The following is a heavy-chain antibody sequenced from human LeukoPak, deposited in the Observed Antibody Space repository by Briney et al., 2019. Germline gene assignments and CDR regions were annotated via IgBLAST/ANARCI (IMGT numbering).Heavy chain of an antibody. CDR3: ARKRGYSGYDFDY. Sequence: PSETLSLTCAVYGGSLSGYYWSWIRQPPGKGLEWIGEINHSGSTNYNPSLKSRVTISVDTSKNQFSLKLSSVTAADTAVYYCARKRGYSGYDFDYWGQGTLVTVSS. V-gene: IGHV4-34*01. CDR2: INHSGST. J-gene: IGHJ4*02. CDR1: GGSLSGYY. D-gene: IGHD5-12*01.